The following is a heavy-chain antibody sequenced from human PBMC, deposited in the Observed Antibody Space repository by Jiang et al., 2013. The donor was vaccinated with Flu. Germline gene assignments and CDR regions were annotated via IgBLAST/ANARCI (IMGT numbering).Heavy chain of an antibody. D-gene: IGHD3-9*01. CDR3: TKSTTYFDYGGFDY. CDR1: GFTFSELC. V-gene: IGHV3-23*01. CDR2: NWYGGTA. Sequence: GFTFSELCHDLGPPGSRDGPGMGRSYNWYGGTAYYADTVKGRFSISRDNPKNTVYLHMSNLRAEDTAVYYCTKSTTYFDYGGFDYWGQGALVTASS. J-gene: IGHJ4*02.